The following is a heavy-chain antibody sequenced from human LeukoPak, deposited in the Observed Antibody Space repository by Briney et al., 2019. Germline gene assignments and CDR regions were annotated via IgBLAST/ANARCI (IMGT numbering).Heavy chain of an antibody. J-gene: IGHJ6*02. D-gene: IGHD2-2*01. CDR2: IWYDGSNK. CDR3: ARDRIVVVPAALYGMDV. Sequence: PGGSLRLSCAASGFTFSSYGMHWVRQAPGKGLEWVAVIWYDGSNKYYADSVKGRFTISRDNSKNTLYLQMSSLRAEGTAVYYCARDRIVVVPAALYGMDVWGQGTTVTVSS. CDR1: GFTFSSYG. V-gene: IGHV3-33*01.